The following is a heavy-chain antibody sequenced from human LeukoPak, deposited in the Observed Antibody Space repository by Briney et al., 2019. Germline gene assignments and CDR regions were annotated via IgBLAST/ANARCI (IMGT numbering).Heavy chain of an antibody. D-gene: IGHD3-22*01. J-gene: IGHJ5*02. CDR3: ASATRGGYYDH. Sequence: GGSLRLSCAASGFSFSSYDLHWVRQRKGESPEWVSAIGTAGDTYYPRSVKGRFTISRENAKNSLYLQMNILEVGDTAVYYCASATRGGYYDHWGQGTLVSVSS. CDR2: IGTAGDT. V-gene: IGHV3-13*01. CDR1: GFSFSSYD.